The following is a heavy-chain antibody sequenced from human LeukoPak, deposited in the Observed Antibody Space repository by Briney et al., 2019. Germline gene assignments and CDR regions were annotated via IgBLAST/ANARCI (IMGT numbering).Heavy chain of an antibody. CDR3: ARDHTTYYYDSSGYYPDY. D-gene: IGHD3-22*01. J-gene: IGHJ4*02. CDR1: GFTFSSYA. Sequence: GGSLRLSCAASGFTFSSYAMHWVRQAPGKGLEWVAVISYDGSNKYYADSVKGRFTISRDNSKNTLYLPMNSLRAEDTAVYYCARDHTTYYYDSSGYYPDYWGQGTLVTVSS. CDR2: ISYDGSNK. V-gene: IGHV3-30-3*01.